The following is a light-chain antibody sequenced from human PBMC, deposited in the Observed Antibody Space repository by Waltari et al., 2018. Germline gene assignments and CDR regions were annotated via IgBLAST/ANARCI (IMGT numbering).Light chain of an antibody. CDR3: SSYTTKSTVI. J-gene: IGLJ2*01. CDR2: EVS. Sequence: QSALTQSASVSGSPGQSITISCTGTSSDVGVYQYVTWYQQHPGKAPKLLIYEVSNRPSGVYNRFSGSKSGNTASLTISGLQAEDEADYYCSSYTTKSTVIFGGGTMVTVL. CDR1: SSDVGVYQY. V-gene: IGLV2-14*01.